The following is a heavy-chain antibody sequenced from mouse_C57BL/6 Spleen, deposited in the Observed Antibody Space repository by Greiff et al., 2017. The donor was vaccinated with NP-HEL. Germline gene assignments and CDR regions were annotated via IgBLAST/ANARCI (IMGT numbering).Heavy chain of an antibody. D-gene: IGHD1-1*01. CDR3: ANYYGSSPYYFDY. CDR2: IYPRDGST. CDR1: GYTFTDHT. J-gene: IGHJ2*01. Sequence: VKLQQSDAELVKPGASVKISCKVSGYTFTDHTIHWMKQRPEQGLEWIGYIYPRDGSTKYNEKFKGKATLTADKSSSTAYMQLNSLTSEDSAVYFCANYYGSSPYYFDYWGQGTTLTVSS. V-gene: IGHV1-78*01.